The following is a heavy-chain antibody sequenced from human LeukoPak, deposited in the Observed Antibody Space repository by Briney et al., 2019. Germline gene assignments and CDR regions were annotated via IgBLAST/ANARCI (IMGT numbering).Heavy chain of an antibody. V-gene: IGHV4-61*01. Sequence: SETLSLTCTVSGYSISSGYYWGWIRQPPGKGLEWIGYISDGGGSNYNPSLKSRVTISVDTSKNQFSLKLSSVTAADTAVYYCARSGGVWYFDYWGQGTLVTVSS. CDR3: ARSGGVWYFDY. CDR1: GYSISSGYY. D-gene: IGHD3-16*01. CDR2: ISDGGGS. J-gene: IGHJ4*02.